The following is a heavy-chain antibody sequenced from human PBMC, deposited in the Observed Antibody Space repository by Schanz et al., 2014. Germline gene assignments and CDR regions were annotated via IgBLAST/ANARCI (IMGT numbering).Heavy chain of an antibody. V-gene: IGHV4-61*02. CDR2: VYTSGST. J-gene: IGHJ6*03. D-gene: IGHD2-2*02. CDR3: ARGGARRFPVVPDAIQGLRGHYYYYYLDV. Sequence: QVQLQESGPGLVKPSQTLSLTCSVSGGSISSGSYYWNWIRQPAGKGLEWIGRVYTSGSTNYNPSPKGGATIPLTTPKTQSPRKLRSVPAADTAVYYCARGGARRFPVVPDAIQGLRGHYYYYYLDVWGKGTTVTASS. CDR1: GGSISSGSYY.